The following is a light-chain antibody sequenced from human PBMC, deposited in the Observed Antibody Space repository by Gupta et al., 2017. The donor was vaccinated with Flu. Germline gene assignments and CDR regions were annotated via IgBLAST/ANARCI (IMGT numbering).Light chain of an antibody. V-gene: IGKV3-15*01. CDR3: QQYNHGTCPYT. Sequence: EIVMTQSPATLSVSPGERATLSCRASQSVSSNLAWYQQKPGQAPRLLIYGASTRATGIPARVSCSGSGTEFTLTISSRQSEDFAFDYCQQYNHGTCPYTFGRGTKLEIK. CDR1: QSVSSN. J-gene: IGKJ2*01. CDR2: GAS.